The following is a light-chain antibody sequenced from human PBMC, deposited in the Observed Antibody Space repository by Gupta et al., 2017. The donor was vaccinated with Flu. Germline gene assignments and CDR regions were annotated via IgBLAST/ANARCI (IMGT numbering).Light chain of an antibody. CDR1: ASITGTN. V-gene: IGKV3-20*01. J-gene: IGKJ3*01. Sequence: DIVLTQSPGTLSLSPGETGSLSCRASASITGTNLAWYQQKPGQAPRLLIYAASSRATGTPDRFRVSGSGADFTLTISRLEPEDFAVYYCQRDGNSLLTFGHGTKVDIK. CDR2: AAS. CDR3: QRDGNSLLT.